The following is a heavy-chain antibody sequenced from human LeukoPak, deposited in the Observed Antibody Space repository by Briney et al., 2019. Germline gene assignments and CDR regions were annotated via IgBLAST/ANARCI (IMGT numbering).Heavy chain of an antibody. Sequence: PGGSLRLSCAASGFKFDDYGMSWVRQAPGKGLEWVSVIYTGVSTYYADSVKGRFTISRDNSKNTLYLQMNNLRTEDTAVYYCATIYSRRYIDFGGEGTLVTVSS. J-gene: IGHJ4*02. D-gene: IGHD1-26*01. V-gene: IGHV3-66*01. CDR2: IYTGVST. CDR1: GFKFDDYG. CDR3: ATIYSRRYIDF.